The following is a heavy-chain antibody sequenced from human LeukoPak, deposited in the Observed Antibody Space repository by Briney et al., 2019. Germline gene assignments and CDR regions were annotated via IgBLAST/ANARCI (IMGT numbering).Heavy chain of an antibody. CDR1: GYTFTSYD. CDR3: ARAGFCSSTSCYMDY. Sequence: GASVKVSCKASGYTFTSYDINWVRQATGQGLEWMGWISAYNGNTNYAQKLQGRVTMTTDTSTSTAYMELRSLRSDDTAVYYCARAGFCSSTSCYMDYWGQGTLVTVSS. D-gene: IGHD2-2*02. CDR2: ISAYNGNT. V-gene: IGHV1-18*01. J-gene: IGHJ4*02.